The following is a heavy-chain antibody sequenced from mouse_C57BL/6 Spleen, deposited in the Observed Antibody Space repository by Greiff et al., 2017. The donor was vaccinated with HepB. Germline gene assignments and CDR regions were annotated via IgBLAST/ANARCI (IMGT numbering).Heavy chain of an antibody. CDR1: GYTFTDYY. CDR2: IYPGSGHT. CDR3: ARQVREGYFDV. J-gene: IGHJ1*03. D-gene: IGHD2-14*01. Sequence: QVQLQESGAELVRPGASVKLSCKASGYTFTDYYINWVKQRPGQGLEWIARIYPGSGHTYYNETFKGKATLTAEKSSSTAYMQLSSLTSEDSAVYCCARQVREGYFDVWGTGTTVTVSS. V-gene: IGHV1-76*01.